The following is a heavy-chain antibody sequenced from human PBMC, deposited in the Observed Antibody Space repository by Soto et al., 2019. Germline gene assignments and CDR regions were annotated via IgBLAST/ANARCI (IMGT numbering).Heavy chain of an antibody. J-gene: IGHJ6*02. D-gene: IGHD2-2*02. CDR2: IYHSGST. V-gene: IGHV4-4*02. CDR1: GGSISSSNW. Sequence: SETLSLTCAVSGGSISSSNWWSWVRQPPEKGLEWIGEIYHSGSTNYNPSLKSRVTISVDKSKNQFSLKLSSVTAADTAVYYCARDDRGVVPAAIPYYYYGMDVWGQGTTVT. CDR3: ARDDRGVVPAAIPYYYYGMDV.